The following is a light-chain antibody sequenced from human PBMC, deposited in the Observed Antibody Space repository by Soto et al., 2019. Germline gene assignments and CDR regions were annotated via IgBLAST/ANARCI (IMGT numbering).Light chain of an antibody. CDR3: QQSYSTPRT. Sequence: DIQMTQSPSSLSASVGDRVTITCRASQSISSYLNWYQQKPGKAPKLLIYAASSLQSGVPSRFSGCGSATDFNLTISSLQPEDFSTYYCQQSYSTPRTFGQGTKVEIK. J-gene: IGKJ1*01. CDR2: AAS. V-gene: IGKV1-39*01. CDR1: QSISSY.